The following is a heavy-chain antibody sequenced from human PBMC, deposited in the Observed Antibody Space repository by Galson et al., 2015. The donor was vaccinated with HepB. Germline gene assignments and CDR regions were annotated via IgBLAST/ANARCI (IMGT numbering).Heavy chain of an antibody. V-gene: IGHV1-2*04. Sequence: SVKVSCKASGYTFTGYYMHWVRQAPGQGLEWMGWINPNSGGTNYAQKFQGWVTMTRDTSISTAYMELSRLRSDDTAVYYCARHPYSSGWLGTYYYYYMDVWGKGTTVTVSS. CDR1: GYTFTGYY. CDR3: ARHPYSSGWLGTYYYYYMDV. J-gene: IGHJ6*03. D-gene: IGHD6-19*01. CDR2: INPNSGGT.